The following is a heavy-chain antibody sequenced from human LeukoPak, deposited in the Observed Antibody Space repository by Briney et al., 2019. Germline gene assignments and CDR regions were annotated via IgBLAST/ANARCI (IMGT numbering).Heavy chain of an antibody. J-gene: IGHJ5*02. CDR1: GYTFTGYY. CDR3: ARRVSTIFGVVTLMGSWFDP. Sequence: GASVKVSCKASGYTFTGYYMHWVRQAPGQGLEWMGWINPNSGGTNYAQKFQGRVTMTRDTSISTAYMELSRLRSDDTAVYYCARRVSTIFGVVTLMGSWFDPWGQGTLVTVSS. D-gene: IGHD3-3*01. CDR2: INPNSGGT. V-gene: IGHV1-2*02.